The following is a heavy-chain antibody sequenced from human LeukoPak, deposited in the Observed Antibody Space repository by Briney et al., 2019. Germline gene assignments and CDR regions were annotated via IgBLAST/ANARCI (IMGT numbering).Heavy chain of an antibody. V-gene: IGHV3-23*01. J-gene: IGHJ3*02. CDR2: ISGSGGST. CDR1: GFTFSSYA. CDR3: AREQPNYDILTGYASGAFDI. D-gene: IGHD3-9*01. Sequence: PGRSLRLSCAASGFTFSSYAMHWVRQAPGKGLEWVSTISGSGGSTYYADSVKGRFTISRDNSKNTLYLQMNSLRAEDTAVYYCAREQPNYDILTGYASGAFDIWGQGTMVTVSS.